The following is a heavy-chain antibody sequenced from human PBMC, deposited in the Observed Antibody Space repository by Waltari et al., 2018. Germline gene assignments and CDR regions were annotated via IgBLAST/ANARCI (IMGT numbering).Heavy chain of an antibody. V-gene: IGHV3-33*01. J-gene: IGHJ3*01. D-gene: IGHD6-6*01. CDR3: ARNIEDRHERAFDL. Sequence: QEQLVESGGGVVQPGTSLRLSCAASGFSFSTSGMHWVRQAPGKGLGGVAVRWPDGSNRYCIESVKGRFTIARDNSKNTLYLQMNSLRAEDTALYYCARNIEDRHERAFDLWGQGTMVTVSS. CDR1: GFSFSTSG. CDR2: RWPDGSNR.